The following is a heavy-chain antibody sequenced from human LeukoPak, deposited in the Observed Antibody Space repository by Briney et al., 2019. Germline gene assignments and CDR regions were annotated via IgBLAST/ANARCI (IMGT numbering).Heavy chain of an antibody. D-gene: IGHD3-3*01. CDR2: ISSISSYI. CDR3: ARRLRYDFWSPNYYFDY. J-gene: IGHJ4*02. V-gene: IGHV3-21*01. CDR1: GFTFSSYS. Sequence: KTGGSLRLSCAASGFTFSSYSMNWVRQAPGKGLEWVSSISSISSYIYYADSVKGRFTISRDNAKNSLYLQMNSLRAEDTAVYYCARRLRYDFWSPNYYFDYWGQGTLVTVSS.